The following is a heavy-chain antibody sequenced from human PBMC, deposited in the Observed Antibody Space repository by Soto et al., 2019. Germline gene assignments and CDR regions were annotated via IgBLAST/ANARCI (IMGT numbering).Heavy chain of an antibody. CDR2: INHSGST. Sequence: NPSETLSLTCAVYGGSFSGYYWSWIRQPPGKGLEWIGEINHSGSTNYNPSLKSRVTISVDTSKNQFSLKLSSVTAADTAVYYCARTIPNKRYCSGGSCYSNRYYYYMDVWGKGTTVTVSS. J-gene: IGHJ6*03. D-gene: IGHD2-15*01. CDR1: GGSFSGYY. V-gene: IGHV4-34*01. CDR3: ARTIPNKRYCSGGSCYSNRYYYYMDV.